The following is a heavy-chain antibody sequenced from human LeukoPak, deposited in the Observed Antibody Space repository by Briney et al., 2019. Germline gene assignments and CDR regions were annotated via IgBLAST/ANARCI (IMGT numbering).Heavy chain of an antibody. Sequence: SQTLSLTCTVSGVSMSSGGNYWSWIRQHPGKGLEWIGYIYYSGTTQYNPSFKSRITISVDASKNQFSLRLSSVTVADTAVYYCAGTRWYSGYFDLWGRGTLVTVSS. J-gene: IGHJ2*01. CDR2: IYYSGTT. V-gene: IGHV4-31*03. CDR1: GVSMSSGGNY. D-gene: IGHD4-23*01. CDR3: AGTRWYSGYFDL.